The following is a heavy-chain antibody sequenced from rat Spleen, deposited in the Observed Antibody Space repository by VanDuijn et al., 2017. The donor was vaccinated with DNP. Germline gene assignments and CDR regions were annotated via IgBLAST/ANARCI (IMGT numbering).Heavy chain of an antibody. V-gene: IGHV2-4*01. CDR2: IWGDGST. Sequence: QVQLKESGPGLVQPSQTLSLTCTVSGFSLTSYGVSWVRQPPGKGLEWMGGIWGDGSTNYNSALKSRLSISRDTSKSQVFLKLNSLQTDDTAIYYCTRESWGHVMDGWGQGASVTVSS. CDR3: TRESWGHVMDG. CDR1: GFSLTSYG. D-gene: IGHD5-1*01. J-gene: IGHJ4*01.